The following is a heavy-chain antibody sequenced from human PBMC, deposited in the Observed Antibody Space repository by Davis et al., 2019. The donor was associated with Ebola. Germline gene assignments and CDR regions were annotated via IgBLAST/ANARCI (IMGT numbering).Heavy chain of an antibody. CDR1: GFTFSDYY. J-gene: IGHJ5*02. CDR3: AREDGSRGHIIEYKWLDP. CDR2: ISSGGETV. V-gene: IGHV3-11*04. Sequence: GGSLRLSCVASGFTFSDYYMSWIRQAPGKGLEWVSYISSGGETVYYAASVKGRFTISRDNAKKSLYLQMNGLRAEDTAVYYCAREDGSRGHIIEYKWLDPWGQGALVTVSS. D-gene: IGHD3-10*01.